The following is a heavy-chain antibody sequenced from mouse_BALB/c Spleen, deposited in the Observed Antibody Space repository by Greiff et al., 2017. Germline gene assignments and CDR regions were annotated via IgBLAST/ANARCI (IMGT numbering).Heavy chain of an antibody. CDR1: GYSITSDYA. CDR2: ISYSGST. Sequence: VQLQQSGPGLVKPSQSLSLTCTVTGYSITSDYAWNWIRQFPGNKLEWMGYISYSGSTSYNPSLKSRISITRDTSKNQFFLQLNSVTTEDTATYYCAIYDGYYYAMDYWGQGTSVTVSS. J-gene: IGHJ4*01. CDR3: AIYDGYYYAMDY. V-gene: IGHV3-2*02. D-gene: IGHD2-3*01.